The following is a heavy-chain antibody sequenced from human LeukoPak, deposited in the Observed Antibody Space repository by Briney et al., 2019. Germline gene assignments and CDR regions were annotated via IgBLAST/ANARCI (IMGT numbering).Heavy chain of an antibody. V-gene: IGHV3-9*01. Sequence: PGGSLRLSCAASGFTFDDYAMHWVRHAPGKGLEWVSGISWNSGNIGYADSVKGRFTISRDNAKNSLYLQMNSLRAEDTALYYCAKDSSSSRYWYFDLWGRGTLVTVSS. CDR1: GFTFDDYA. D-gene: IGHD6-6*01. CDR3: AKDSSSSRYWYFDL. J-gene: IGHJ2*01. CDR2: ISWNSGNI.